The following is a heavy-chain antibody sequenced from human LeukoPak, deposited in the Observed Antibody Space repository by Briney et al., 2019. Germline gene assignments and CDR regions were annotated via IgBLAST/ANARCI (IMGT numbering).Heavy chain of an antibody. CDR1: GDSVSSNSAA. Sequence: SQTLSLTCAISGDSVSSNSAAWNWISQSPSRGLEWLGRTYYRSKWYNDYAVSVKSRITINPDTSKNQFSLQLNSVTTADTAVYYCARDGEWELYNWFDPWGQGTLVTVSS. V-gene: IGHV6-1*01. CDR3: ARDGEWELYNWFDP. J-gene: IGHJ5*02. CDR2: TYYRSKWYN. D-gene: IGHD1-26*01.